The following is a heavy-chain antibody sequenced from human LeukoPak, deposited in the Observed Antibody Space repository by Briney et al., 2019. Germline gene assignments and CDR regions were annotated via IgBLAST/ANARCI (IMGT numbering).Heavy chain of an antibody. CDR1: GFTFSSYW. V-gene: IGHV3-74*01. Sequence: GGSLRLSCAASGFTFSSYWMHWVRQAPGKGLVWVSRINSDGSSTSYADSVKGRFTISRDNAKNTLYLQMNSLGAEDTAVYYCARDFPSGDAFDIWGQGTMVTVSS. J-gene: IGHJ3*02. D-gene: IGHD6-19*01. CDR3: ARDFPSGDAFDI. CDR2: INSDGSST.